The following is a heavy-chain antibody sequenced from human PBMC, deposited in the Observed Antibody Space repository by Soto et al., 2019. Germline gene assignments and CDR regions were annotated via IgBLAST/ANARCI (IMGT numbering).Heavy chain of an antibody. V-gene: IGHV4-59*08. CDR3: ARHSNRNSALYSFAY. CDR1: GGSVSSYL. J-gene: IGHJ4*02. CDR2: IYYSGRT. D-gene: IGHD4-4*01. Sequence: TLFLTCAVSGGSVSSYLWRWGRRTPGKGLGWMGYIYYSGRTKYKPSLKSRATISVDTPKNHFPRRVSSATAADTAVFYCARHSNRNSALYSFAYWGLGALVTVSS.